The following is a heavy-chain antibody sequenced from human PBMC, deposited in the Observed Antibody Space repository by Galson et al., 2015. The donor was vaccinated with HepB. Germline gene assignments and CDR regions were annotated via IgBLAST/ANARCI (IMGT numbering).Heavy chain of an antibody. CDR1: GFTVSSNY. CDR2: IYSDGST. Sequence: SLRLSCAASGFTVSSNYMTWVRQAPGKGLEWVSVIYSDGSTYYADSVKGRFTISRDNSKNTLYLQMNSLRADDTAVYYCATLPKGYCSSTGCYNYNYYYMDVWGKGTTVTVSS. V-gene: IGHV3-53*01. J-gene: IGHJ6*03. D-gene: IGHD2-2*01. CDR3: ATLPKGYCSSTGCYNYNYYYMDV.